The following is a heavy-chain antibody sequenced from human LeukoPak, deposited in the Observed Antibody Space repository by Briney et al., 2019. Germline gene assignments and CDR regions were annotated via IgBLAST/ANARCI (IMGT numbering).Heavy chain of an antibody. Sequence: SETLSLTCTVSSGSITSYYWSWIRQPPGKGLEYIGHIHYTGSTDYNSSLKSRVTMSVDTSKDQFSLRLISVTGSDTAVYFCAGAPNRHYFDYWGQGILVAVSS. CDR3: AGAPNRHYFDY. J-gene: IGHJ4*02. CDR1: SGSITSYY. V-gene: IGHV4-59*01. CDR2: IHYTGST.